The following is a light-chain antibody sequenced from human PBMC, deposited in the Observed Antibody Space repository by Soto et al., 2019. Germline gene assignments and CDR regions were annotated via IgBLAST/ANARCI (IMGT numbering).Light chain of an antibody. CDR2: DNN. CDR3: GTWDSSLSGVL. V-gene: IGLV1-51*01. J-gene: IGLJ2*01. Sequence: QSALTQPPSVSAAPGQKVTISCSGSSSNSGSNYVSWYQQLPGTAPKLLIYDNNKRPSGIPDRFSGSKSGTSATLGITGLQTGDEADYYCGTWDSSLSGVLFGGGTKLTVL. CDR1: SSNSGSNY.